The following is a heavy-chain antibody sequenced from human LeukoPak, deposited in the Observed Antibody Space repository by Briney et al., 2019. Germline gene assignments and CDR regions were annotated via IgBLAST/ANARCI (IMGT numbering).Heavy chain of an antibody. V-gene: IGHV3-21*01. J-gene: IGHJ4*02. CDR1: GFTFSSYS. CDR2: ISSSSSYI. Sequence: GGSLRLSCAASGFTFSSYSMNWVRQAPGKGLEWVSSISSSSSYIYYADSVKGRFTISRDNAKNSLYLQMNSLRAEDTAVYYCARDGASFDSSDYWGQGTLVTVSS. D-gene: IGHD3-22*01. CDR3: ARDGASFDSSDY.